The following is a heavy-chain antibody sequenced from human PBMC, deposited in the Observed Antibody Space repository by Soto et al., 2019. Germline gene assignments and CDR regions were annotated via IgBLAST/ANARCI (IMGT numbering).Heavy chain of an antibody. J-gene: IGHJ6*02. CDR2: IKQDGSEN. D-gene: IGHD2-15*01. Sequence: GGSLRLSCAASGFTFSNFWMTWVRQAPEKGLEWVANIKQDGSENSYVDSVKGRFTISRDNSKNSLYLQLSNVRAEDAAVYYCARERGSKSMDVWGQGTTVTVSS. CDR3: ARERGSKSMDV. V-gene: IGHV3-7*03. CDR1: GFTFSNFW.